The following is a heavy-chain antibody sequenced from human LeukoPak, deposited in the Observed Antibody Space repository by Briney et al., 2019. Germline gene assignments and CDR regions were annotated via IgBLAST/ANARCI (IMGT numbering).Heavy chain of an antibody. J-gene: IGHJ5*02. D-gene: IGHD6-19*01. Sequence: GGSLRLSCAASGFTFSSYGMHWIRQAPGKGLEWVAFIRYDGSNKYYADSVKGRFTISRDNSKNTLYLQMNSLRAEDTAVYYCAKDHNMAVAGTRGWFDPWGQGTLVTVSS. CDR1: GFTFSSYG. CDR3: AKDHNMAVAGTRGWFDP. V-gene: IGHV3-30*02. CDR2: IRYDGSNK.